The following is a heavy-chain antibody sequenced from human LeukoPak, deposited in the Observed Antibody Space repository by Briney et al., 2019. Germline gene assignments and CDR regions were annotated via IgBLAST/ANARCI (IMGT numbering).Heavy chain of an antibody. V-gene: IGHV3-48*03. D-gene: IGHD3-3*01. Sequence: GGSLRLSCTASGXTFSNYDVNWVRQAPGKGPEWVSYIGSSGTTINYADSVKGRFTISRDIAENSLYLQMNSLRADDTAVYYCARGLRNTIFGGRYYWGQGTLVSVSS. CDR3: ARGLRNTIFGGRYY. CDR2: IGSSGTTI. CDR1: GXTFSNYD. J-gene: IGHJ4*02.